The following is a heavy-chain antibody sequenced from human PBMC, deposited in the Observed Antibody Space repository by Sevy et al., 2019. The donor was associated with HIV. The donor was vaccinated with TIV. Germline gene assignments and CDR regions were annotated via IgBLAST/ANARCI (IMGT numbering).Heavy chain of an antibody. CDR3: ARRYCSSTSCYVPGYYGMDV. Sequence: SETLSLTCTVSGGFVTSTSYYWAWIRQSPGKGLEWIGSIYNGGSTYYNPSLKSRVTISVHTSKNQFSLKLSSVTAADTAVYYCARRYCSSTSCYVPGYYGMDVWGQGTTVTVSS. CDR1: GGFVTSTSYY. D-gene: IGHD2-2*01. V-gene: IGHV4-39*01. CDR2: IYNGGST. J-gene: IGHJ6*02.